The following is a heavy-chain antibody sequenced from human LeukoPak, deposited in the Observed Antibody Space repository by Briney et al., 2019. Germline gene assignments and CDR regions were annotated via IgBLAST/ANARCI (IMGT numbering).Heavy chain of an antibody. CDR2: IKHDGSEK. J-gene: IGHJ4*02. CDR3: ALARVN. V-gene: IGHV3-7*03. CDR1: GFTFSIYW. Sequence: GGSLRLSCAASGFTFSIYWMSWVRQAPGKGLEWVANIKHDGSEKYYADSVKGRFTISRDNSKNTLYLQMNNLRAEDTAVYYCALARVNWGQGTLVAVSS.